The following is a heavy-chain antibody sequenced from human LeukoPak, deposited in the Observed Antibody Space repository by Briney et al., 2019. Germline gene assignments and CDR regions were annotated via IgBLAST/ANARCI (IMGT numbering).Heavy chain of an antibody. J-gene: IGHJ4*02. CDR2: INPSGGAT. Sequence: ASVKVSCKASGYTFTSYYMHWVRQAPGQGLEWMGIINPSGGATSYAQKFQGRVTMTRDTSTSTVYTELSSLRSEDTAVYYCAREGYDSSGTKEGFDYWGQGTLVTVFS. CDR3: AREGYDSSGTKEGFDY. D-gene: IGHD3-22*01. V-gene: IGHV1-46*01. CDR1: GYTFTSYY.